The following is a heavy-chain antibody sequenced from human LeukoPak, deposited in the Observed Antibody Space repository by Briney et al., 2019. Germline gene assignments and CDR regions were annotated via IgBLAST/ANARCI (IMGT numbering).Heavy chain of an antibody. Sequence: SETLSLTCAVYGGSFSGYYWSWIRQPPGKGLEWIGEINHSGSTNYNPSLKSRVTISVDTSKNQFSLKLSSVTAADTAVYYCARGGGYYYDSSGYRHFDYWGQGTLVTVSS. CDR1: GGSFSGYY. CDR2: INHSGST. J-gene: IGHJ4*02. CDR3: ARGGGYYYDSSGYRHFDY. D-gene: IGHD3-22*01. V-gene: IGHV4-34*01.